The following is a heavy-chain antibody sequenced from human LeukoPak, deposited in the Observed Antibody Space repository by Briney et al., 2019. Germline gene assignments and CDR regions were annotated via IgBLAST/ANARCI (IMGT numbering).Heavy chain of an antibody. D-gene: IGHD4-11*01. V-gene: IGHV3-23*01. Sequence: GGSLRLSCAASGLIFSSYWMSWVRQAPGKGLEWVSSVDGGGSGRTHYAESVKGRFTISRDNSKNMLYLQMNSLRAEDTAVYFCAKYRAYYLDYWGQGALVTVSS. CDR1: GLIFSSYW. CDR2: VDGGGSGRT. CDR3: AKYRAYYLDY. J-gene: IGHJ4*02.